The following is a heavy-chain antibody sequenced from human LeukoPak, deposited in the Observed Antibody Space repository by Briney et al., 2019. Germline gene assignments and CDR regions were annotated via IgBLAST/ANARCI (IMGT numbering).Heavy chain of an antibody. J-gene: IGHJ4*02. Sequence: GASVKVSCKTSGYTFTSFGISWVRQAPGQGLEWMGWISAYNGNTNYAQKLQGRVTMTTDTSTSTAYMELRSLRSDDTAVYYCARDWGSQWELLRPAPGGYWGQGTLVTVSS. D-gene: IGHD1-26*01. V-gene: IGHV1-18*01. CDR2: ISAYNGNT. CDR3: ARDWGSQWELLRPAPGGY. CDR1: GYTFTSFG.